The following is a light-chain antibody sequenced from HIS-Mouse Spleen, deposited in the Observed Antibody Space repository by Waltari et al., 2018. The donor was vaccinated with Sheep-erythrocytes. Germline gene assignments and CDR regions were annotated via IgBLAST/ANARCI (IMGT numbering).Light chain of an antibody. CDR2: DVS. Sequence: QSALTQPRSVSGSPGPSVTLSCPGTSSDVGGYNYVSWYQQHPGKAPKLMIYDVSKRPSGVPDRFSGSKSGNTASLTISGLQAEDEADYYCCSYAGSYNHVFATGTKVTVL. V-gene: IGLV2-11*01. CDR3: CSYAGSYNHV. J-gene: IGLJ1*01. CDR1: SSDVGGYNY.